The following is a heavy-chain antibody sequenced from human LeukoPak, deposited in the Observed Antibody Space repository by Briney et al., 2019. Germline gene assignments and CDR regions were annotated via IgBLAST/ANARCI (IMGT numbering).Heavy chain of an antibody. CDR3: AKGIVGTTQLNL. CDR1: GYTFTSYD. V-gene: IGHV1-8*01. Sequence: ASVKVSCTASGYTFTSYDINWVRQATGQGLEWMGWMNPNSGNTGYAQKFQGRVTMTRNTSISTAYMELSSLRSEDTAVYYCAKGIVGTTQLNLWGPGTLVTLSP. J-gene: IGHJ1*01. D-gene: IGHD1-26*01. CDR2: MNPNSGNT.